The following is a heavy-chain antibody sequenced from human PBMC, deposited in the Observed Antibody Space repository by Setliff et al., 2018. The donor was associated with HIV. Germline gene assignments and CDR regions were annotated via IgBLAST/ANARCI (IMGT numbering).Heavy chain of an antibody. D-gene: IGHD3-3*01. CDR1: GFSFSSRG. CDR2: ISGSGGST. J-gene: IGHJ4*02. V-gene: IGHV3-23*01. Sequence: GGSLRLSCVGSGFSFSSRGMIWVRQAPGRGLEWVSAISGSGGSTSYADSVKGRFTISRDNAKNSLYLQMNSLRAEDTAVYYCARDDNYNFWSGYFVPQYYFDYWGQGTLVTV. CDR3: ARDDNYNFWSGYFVPQYYFDY.